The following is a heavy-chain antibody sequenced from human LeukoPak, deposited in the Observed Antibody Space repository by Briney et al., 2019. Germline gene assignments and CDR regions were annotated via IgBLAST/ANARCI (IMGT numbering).Heavy chain of an antibody. D-gene: IGHD3-10*01. Sequence: GGSLRLSCAASGFTFSSYAMSWVRQAPGKGLEWVSAISGSGGSTYYADSVKGRFTISRDNSKNTLYLQMNSLRAEDTAVYYCAKDRERMLLWFGELLAFDYWGQGTLVTVSS. J-gene: IGHJ4*02. CDR2: ISGSGGST. CDR3: AKDRERMLLWFGELLAFDY. CDR1: GFTFSSYA. V-gene: IGHV3-23*01.